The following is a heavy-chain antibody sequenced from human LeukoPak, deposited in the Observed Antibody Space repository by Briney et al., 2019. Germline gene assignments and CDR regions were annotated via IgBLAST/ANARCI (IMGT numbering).Heavy chain of an antibody. CDR1: GGSISGYY. V-gene: IGHV4-34*01. CDR2: INHSGST. CDR3: AREAETTLDY. D-gene: IGHD1/OR15-1a*01. J-gene: IGHJ4*02. Sequence: PSETLSLTCAVYGGSISGYYWSWIRQPPGKGLEWIGEINHSGSTNYNPSLKSRVTISVDTSKNQFSLKLSSVTAADTAVYYCAREAETTLDYWGQGTLVTVSS.